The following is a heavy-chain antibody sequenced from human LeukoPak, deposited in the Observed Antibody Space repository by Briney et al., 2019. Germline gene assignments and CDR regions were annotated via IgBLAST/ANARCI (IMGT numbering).Heavy chain of an antibody. Sequence: GGSLRLSCAASGFTFSSYAMSWVRQAPGKGLEWVSAISGSGGSTYYADSVKGRFTISRDNSKNTLYLQMNSLRAEDTAVYYCAKDLNYDSSGYYYVDGMDVWGQGTTVIVSS. CDR1: GFTFSSYA. V-gene: IGHV3-23*01. CDR3: AKDLNYDSSGYYYVDGMDV. CDR2: ISGSGGST. J-gene: IGHJ6*02. D-gene: IGHD3-22*01.